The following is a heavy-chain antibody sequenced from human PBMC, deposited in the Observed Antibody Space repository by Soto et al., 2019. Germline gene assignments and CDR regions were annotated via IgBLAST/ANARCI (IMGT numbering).Heavy chain of an antibody. CDR3: ARDGGSGMDV. CDR1: GYTFTTYS. V-gene: IGHV1-3*02. CDR2: SNAGNGYT. Sequence: ASVKVSCKASGYTFTTYSMHWVRQAPGHRLEWMGWSNAGNGYTQYSQDFQGRVTITRDTSASTAYMELSSLRSEDMAVYYCARDGGSGMDVWGQGTTVTVSS. D-gene: IGHD3-16*01. J-gene: IGHJ6*02.